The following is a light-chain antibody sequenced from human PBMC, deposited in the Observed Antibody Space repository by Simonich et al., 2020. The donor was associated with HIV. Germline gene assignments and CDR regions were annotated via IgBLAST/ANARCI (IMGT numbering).Light chain of an antibody. CDR3: QQYYSTPPT. Sequence: DIVMTQSPDSLAVSLGERATINCKSSQSVLYSSNNKNYLAWYQQKPGQPPKLLIYLASTREAGVPDRFSASGSGTDFTLTISSLQAEDVAVYYCQQYYSTPPTFGQGTKVNIK. CDR2: LAS. J-gene: IGKJ1*01. CDR1: QSVLYSSNNKNY. V-gene: IGKV4-1*01.